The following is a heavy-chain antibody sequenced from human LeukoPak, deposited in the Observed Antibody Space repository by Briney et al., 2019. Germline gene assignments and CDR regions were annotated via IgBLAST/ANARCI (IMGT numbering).Heavy chain of an antibody. Sequence: YPGGSLRLSCAASGFTFSSYWMSWVRQAPGKGLEWVANIKQDGSEKYYVDSVKGRFTISRDNAKNSLYLQMNSLRAEDTAVYYCARDFRMTTVVRAEPTYYYYYYMDVWGKGTTVTVSS. D-gene: IGHD4-23*01. J-gene: IGHJ6*03. CDR3: ARDFRMTTVVRAEPTYYYYYYMDV. CDR1: GFTFSSYW. V-gene: IGHV3-7*01. CDR2: IKQDGSEK.